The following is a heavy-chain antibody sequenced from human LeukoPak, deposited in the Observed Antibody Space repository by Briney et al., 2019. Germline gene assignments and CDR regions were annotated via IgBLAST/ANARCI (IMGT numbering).Heavy chain of an antibody. CDR3: AKHMIVVVTPFDY. CDR1: GFTXXXYA. D-gene: IGHD3-22*01. V-gene: IGHV3-23*01. CDR2: ISGSGGST. Sequence: GFTXXXYAMXWVRQAPGKGLEWVSAISGSGGSTYYADSVKGRFTISRDNSKNTLYLQMNSLRAEDTAVYYCAKHMIVVVTPFDYWGQGTLVTVSS. J-gene: IGHJ4*02.